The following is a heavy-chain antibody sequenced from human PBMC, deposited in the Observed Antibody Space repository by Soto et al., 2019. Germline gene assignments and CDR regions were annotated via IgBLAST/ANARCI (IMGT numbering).Heavy chain of an antibody. J-gene: IGHJ4*02. D-gene: IGHD4-17*01. Sequence: PSETLSLTCAVSGGSISSTNWWSWVRQPPGKGLEWIGEIYHSGSTNYNPSLKSRVTISVDKSKNQFSLQLSSVTAADTAVYYCATDGASGTVLHYWGQGTLVTVSS. CDR1: GGSISSTNW. V-gene: IGHV4-4*02. CDR2: IYHSGST. CDR3: ATDGASGTVLHY.